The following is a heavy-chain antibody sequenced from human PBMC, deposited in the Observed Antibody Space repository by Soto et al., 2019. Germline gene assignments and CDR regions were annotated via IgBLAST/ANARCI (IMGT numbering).Heavy chain of an antibody. D-gene: IGHD3-10*01. V-gene: IGHV3-21*04. CDR2: ISSSSSYI. Sequence: GGSLRLSCAGSGFTFSSVAMTWVRQAPGKGLEWVSSISSSSSYIYYADSVKGRFTISRDNAKNSLYLHMNSLSAEDTAVYYCARHNYGSGRTYFDYWGQGTLVTVAS. CDR1: GFTFSSVA. J-gene: IGHJ4*02. CDR3: ARHNYGSGRTYFDY.